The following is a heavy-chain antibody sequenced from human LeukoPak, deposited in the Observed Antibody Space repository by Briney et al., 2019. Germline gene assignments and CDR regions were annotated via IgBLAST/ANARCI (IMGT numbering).Heavy chain of an antibody. Sequence: ASVKVSCKASGYTFTSYGISWVRQAPGQGLEWMGWISAYNGNTNYAQKLQGRVTMTTDTSTSTAYMELRSLRSDDTAVYHCARTPRSGTFYYFDYWGQGTLVTVSS. CDR1: GYTFTSYG. CDR3: ARTPRSGTFYYFDY. CDR2: ISAYNGNT. J-gene: IGHJ4*02. V-gene: IGHV1-18*01.